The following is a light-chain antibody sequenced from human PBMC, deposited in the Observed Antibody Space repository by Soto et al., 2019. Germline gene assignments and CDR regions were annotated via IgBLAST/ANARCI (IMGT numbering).Light chain of an antibody. CDR3: QSYESSLSGYV. J-gene: IGLJ1*01. V-gene: IGLV1-40*01. CDR1: SXNIGAGYD. CDR2: GNS. Sequence: QSVLTQPRSVSGAPGQRVTISCTGSSXNIGAGYDVHWYQQLPGTAPKLLIYGNSNRPSGVPDRFSGSKSGTSASLAITGLQAEDEADYYCQSYESSLSGYVFGTGTKVIVL.